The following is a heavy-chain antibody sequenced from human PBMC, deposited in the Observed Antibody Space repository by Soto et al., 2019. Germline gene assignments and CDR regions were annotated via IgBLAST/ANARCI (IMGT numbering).Heavy chain of an antibody. V-gene: IGHV3-30-3*01. CDR2: ISYDGSNK. CDR3: AREKRTYYYDSSGYGFDY. Sequence: GGSLRLSCAASGFTFSSYAMHWVRQAPGKGLEWVAVISYDGSNKYYADSVKGRFTISRDNSKNTLYLQMNSLRAEDTAVYYCAREKRTYYYDSSGYGFDYWGQGTLVTVSS. J-gene: IGHJ4*02. D-gene: IGHD3-22*01. CDR1: GFTFSSYA.